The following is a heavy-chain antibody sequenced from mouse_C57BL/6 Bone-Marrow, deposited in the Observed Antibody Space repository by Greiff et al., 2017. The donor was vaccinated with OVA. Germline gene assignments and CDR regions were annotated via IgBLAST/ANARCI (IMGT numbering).Heavy chain of an antibody. Sequence: VQLQQSGPELVKPGASVKISCTASGYTFTDYYMNWVKQSHGKSLAWIGDLNPNHGGTSYNQKFKGTATLTVDKSSSTAYMELRSLTSEDAAVYNCARWGSAYWGQGTRVTVAA. V-gene: IGHV1-26*01. CDR2: LNPNHGGT. CDR1: GYTFTDYY. CDR3: ARWGSAY. J-gene: IGHJ3*01.